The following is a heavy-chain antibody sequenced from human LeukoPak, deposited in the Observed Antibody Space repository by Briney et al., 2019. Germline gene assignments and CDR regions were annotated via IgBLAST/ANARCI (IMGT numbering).Heavy chain of an antibody. D-gene: IGHD1-14*01. Sequence: ASVKDSCKASGYTFTSYYMHWVRQAPGQGLDWMGIINPSGGGTGYAQKFQGRLTMTRDTSTSPVYMELNSLTSEDTAVYYCARRHEHHQLSPPDYWGQGTLVTVSS. CDR3: ARRHEHHQLSPPDY. CDR2: INPSGGGT. V-gene: IGHV1-46*03. J-gene: IGHJ4*02. CDR1: GYTFTSYY.